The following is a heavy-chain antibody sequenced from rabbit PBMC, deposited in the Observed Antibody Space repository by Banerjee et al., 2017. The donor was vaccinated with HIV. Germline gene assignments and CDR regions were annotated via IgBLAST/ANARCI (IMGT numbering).Heavy chain of an antibody. V-gene: IGHV1S40*01. D-gene: IGHD7-1*01. Sequence: QSLEESGGDLVKPGASLTLTCTASGFSFSSGYDMCWVRQAPGKGLEWIACIHAGSSGSTYYASWAKGRFTISKTSSTTVTLQMTSLTAADTATYFCARDRTDGSSDGYTGYFDLWGPGTLVTVS. CDR1: GFSFSSGYD. CDR3: ARDRTDGSSDGYTGYFDL. CDR2: IHAGSSGST. J-gene: IGHJ4*01.